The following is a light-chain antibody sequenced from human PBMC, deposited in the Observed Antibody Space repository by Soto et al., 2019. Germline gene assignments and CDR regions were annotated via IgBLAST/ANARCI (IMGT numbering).Light chain of an antibody. CDR2: AAS. CDR3: QQSYSSPLT. V-gene: IGKV1-39*01. J-gene: IGKJ3*01. CDR1: QSIDIY. Sequence: DIRMTQSPSSLSASVGESVTITCRASQSIDIYLNWYQQKPGKAPKVLIHAASSLQSGVPSRFSGSGSGTDVTLTISSLQPEDFATYYCQQSYSSPLTFGPGTKVDIK.